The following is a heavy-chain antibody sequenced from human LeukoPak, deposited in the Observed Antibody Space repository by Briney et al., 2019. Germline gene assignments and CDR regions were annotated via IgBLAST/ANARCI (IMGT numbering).Heavy chain of an antibody. Sequence: SETLSLTCTVSGASINSGTYYWTWIRQPAGKGLEWIGRIYSSGSTDYNPSLKSRVTITVDTSKNQFSLKLSSVTAADTAVYYCARGPYCSSTSCFIMGWSVGYYMDVWGKGTTVTVSS. D-gene: IGHD2-2*01. CDR2: IYSSGST. J-gene: IGHJ6*03. CDR1: GASINSGTYY. V-gene: IGHV4-61*02. CDR3: ARGPYCSSTSCFIMGWSVGYYMDV.